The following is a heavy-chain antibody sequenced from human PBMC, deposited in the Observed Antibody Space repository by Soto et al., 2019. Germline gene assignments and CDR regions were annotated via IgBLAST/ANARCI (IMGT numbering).Heavy chain of an antibody. J-gene: IGHJ3*02. CDR3: AKIPVGPLEEYDYIWGSYPKGAFDI. D-gene: IGHD3-16*02. CDR2: ISGSGGST. V-gene: IGHV3-23*01. Sequence: EVQLLESGGGLVQPGGSLRLSCAASGFTFSSYAMSWVRQAPGKGLEWVSAISGSGGSTYYADSVKGRFTISRDNSKNTLYLQMNSLRAEDTAVYYCAKIPVGPLEEYDYIWGSYPKGAFDIWGQGTMVTVSS. CDR1: GFTFSSYA.